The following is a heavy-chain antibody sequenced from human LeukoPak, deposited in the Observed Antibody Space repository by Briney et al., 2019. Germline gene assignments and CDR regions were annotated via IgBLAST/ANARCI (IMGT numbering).Heavy chain of an antibody. CDR3: ARRRQEIIGGELILNWFDP. V-gene: IGHV1-69*05. J-gene: IGHJ5*02. D-gene: IGHD1-7*01. Sequence: SVKVSCKASGGTFSSYAISWVRQAPGQGLAWMGGIIPIFGTANYAQKFQGRVTITTDESKSTAYMERSSLRSEDTAVYYCARRRQEIIGGELILNWFDPWGQGTLVTVSS. CDR1: GGTFSSYA. CDR2: IIPIFGTA.